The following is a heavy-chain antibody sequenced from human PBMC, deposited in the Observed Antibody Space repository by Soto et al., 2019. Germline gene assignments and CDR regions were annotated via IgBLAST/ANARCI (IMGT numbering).Heavy chain of an antibody. J-gene: IGHJ4*02. D-gene: IGHD6-13*01. CDR1: GYTFTSYG. CDR2: IIPILGIA. V-gene: IGHV1-69*10. CDR3: ARGDSSSWYLYY. Sequence: GASVKVSCKASGYTFTSYGISWVRQAPGQGLEWMGWIIPILGIANYAQKFQGRVTITADKSTSTAYMELSSLRSEDTAVYYCARGDSSSWYLYYWGQGTLVTVSS.